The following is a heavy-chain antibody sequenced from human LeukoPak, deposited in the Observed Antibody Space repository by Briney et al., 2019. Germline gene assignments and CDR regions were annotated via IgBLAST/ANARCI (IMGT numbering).Heavy chain of an antibody. CDR3: ARELRSDRRWGY. J-gene: IGHJ4*02. V-gene: IGHV1-69*04. D-gene: IGHD3-16*01. Sequence: SVKVSCKASGGTFSSYAISWVRQAPGQGLEWMGRIIPVLGIANYAQKFQGRVTITADKSTSTAYMELSSLRSEDTAVYYCARELRSDRRWGYWGQGTLVTVSS. CDR1: GGTFSSYA. CDR2: IIPVLGIA.